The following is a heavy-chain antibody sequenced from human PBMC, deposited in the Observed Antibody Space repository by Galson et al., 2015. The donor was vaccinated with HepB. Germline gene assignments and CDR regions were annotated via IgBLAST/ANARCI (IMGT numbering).Heavy chain of an antibody. Sequence: SLRLSCAASGFTFSGSAMHWVRQASGKGLEWVGRIRSKANSYATAYAASVKGRFTISRDDSKNTAYLQMNSLKTEDTAVYYCITVAGTDRYYFDYWGQGTLVTVSS. CDR3: ITVAGTDRYYFDY. J-gene: IGHJ4*02. V-gene: IGHV3-73*01. CDR2: IRSKANSYAT. CDR1: GFTFSGSA. D-gene: IGHD6-19*01.